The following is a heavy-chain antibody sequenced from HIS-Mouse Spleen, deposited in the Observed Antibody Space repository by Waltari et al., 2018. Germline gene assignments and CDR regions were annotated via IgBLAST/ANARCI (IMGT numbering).Heavy chain of an antibody. CDR3: AKASSGWLDY. Sequence: QVQLQQWGAGLLKPSETLSLTCAVYGGSFSGYYWSWIRQPPGKGLEWVAVISYDGSNKYYADSVKGRFTISRDNSKNTLYLQMNSLRAEDTAVYYCAKASSGWLDYWGQGTLVTVSS. V-gene: IGHV3-30*18. CDR2: ISYDGSNK. J-gene: IGHJ4*02. D-gene: IGHD6-19*01. CDR1: GGSFSGYY.